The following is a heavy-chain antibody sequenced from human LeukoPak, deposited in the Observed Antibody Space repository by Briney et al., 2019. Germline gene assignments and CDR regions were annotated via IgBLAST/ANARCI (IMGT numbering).Heavy chain of an antibody. CDR2: IYTSGST. J-gene: IGHJ6*03. Sequence: SETLSLTCTVSGGSISSGSYYWSWIRQPAGKGLAWIGRIYTSGSTYYNPSLKSRVTISVDTSKNHFSLKLSSVTAADTAVYYCARVGGSNFPPYYYYYMDVWGKGTTVTISS. CDR3: ARVGGSNFPPYYYYYMDV. V-gene: IGHV4-61*02. CDR1: GGSISSGSYY. D-gene: IGHD1-26*01.